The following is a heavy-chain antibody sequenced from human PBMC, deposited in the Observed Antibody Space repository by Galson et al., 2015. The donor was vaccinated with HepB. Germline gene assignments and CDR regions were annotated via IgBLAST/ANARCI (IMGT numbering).Heavy chain of an antibody. CDR2: TYYRAKWYS. CDR1: GDSVSNNNAA. J-gene: IGHJ6*02. Sequence: CAISGDSVSNNNAAWNWIRLSPLRGLEWLGRTYYRAKWYSDYGVSVKGRITIKPDTSKNQFSLQLSSVTPEDAAVYYCAKVSGTIYYYGMDVRGQGTTVAVSS. D-gene: IGHD6-13*01. CDR3: AKVSGTIYYYGMDV. V-gene: IGHV6-1*01.